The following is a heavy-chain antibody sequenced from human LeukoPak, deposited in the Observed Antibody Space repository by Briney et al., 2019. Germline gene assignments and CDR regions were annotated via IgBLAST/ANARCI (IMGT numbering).Heavy chain of an antibody. CDR3: AKFGRITIFGVVDY. V-gene: IGHV3-23*01. J-gene: IGHJ4*02. D-gene: IGHD3-3*01. CDR1: GFTFSSYA. Sequence: GGSLRLSCAASGFTFSSYAMSWVRQAPGKGLEWVSAISGSGGSTYYADSVKGRFTISRGNSKNTLYLQMNSLRAEDTAVYYCAKFGRITIFGVVDYWGQGTLVTVSS. CDR2: ISGSGGST.